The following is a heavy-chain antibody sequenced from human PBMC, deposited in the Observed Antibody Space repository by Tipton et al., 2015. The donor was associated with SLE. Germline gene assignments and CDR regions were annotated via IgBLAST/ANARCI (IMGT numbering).Heavy chain of an antibody. V-gene: IGHV4-39*07. CDR2: INHSGST. CDR1: GGSISSSSYY. Sequence: LRLSCTVSGGSISSSSYYWGWIRQPPGKGLEWIGEINHSGSTNYNPSLKSRVTISVDTSKNQFSLKLSSVTAADTAVYYCARDTSENRDYDSSGYYFDYWGQGTLVTVSS. D-gene: IGHD3-22*01. J-gene: IGHJ4*02. CDR3: ARDTSENRDYDSSGYYFDY.